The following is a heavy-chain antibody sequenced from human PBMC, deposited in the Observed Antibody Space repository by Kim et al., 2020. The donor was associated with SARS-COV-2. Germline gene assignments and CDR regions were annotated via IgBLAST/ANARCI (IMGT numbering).Heavy chain of an antibody. D-gene: IGHD3-10*01. Sequence: KDCVESVKGRFTNSRDNAKNSLYLQMNSRGAEDTAVYYWARDRPGAAPRYWGQGTLVTVSS. J-gene: IGHJ4*02. V-gene: IGHV3-7*01. CDR3: ARDRPGAAPRY. CDR2: K.